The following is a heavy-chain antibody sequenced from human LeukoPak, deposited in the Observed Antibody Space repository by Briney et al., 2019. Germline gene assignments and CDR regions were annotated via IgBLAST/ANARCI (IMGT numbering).Heavy chain of an antibody. Sequence: GGSLRLSCAASGFTFSSYGMHWVRQAPGKGLEWVAFIRYDGSNKYYADSVKGRFTISRDNSKNTLYLQMNSLRAEDTAVYYCARGFIDILFGGGYGMDVWGQGTTVTVSS. CDR1: GFTFSSYG. D-gene: IGHD3-16*01. V-gene: IGHV3-30*02. CDR3: ARGFIDILFGGGYGMDV. CDR2: IRYDGSNK. J-gene: IGHJ6*02.